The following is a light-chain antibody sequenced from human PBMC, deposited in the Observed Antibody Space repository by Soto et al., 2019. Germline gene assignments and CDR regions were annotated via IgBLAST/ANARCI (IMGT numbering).Light chain of an antibody. V-gene: IGLV2-11*01. Sequence: QSVLTQPRSVSGSPGQSVTISCTGTSSDVAAYNYVSWYQQHPGKVPKLMIYDVTKRPSGVPDRFSGSKSGNTASLTISGLHAEDEADYYCCSYAGSYTFVFGTGTNLTVL. J-gene: IGLJ1*01. CDR1: SSDVAAYNY. CDR3: CSYAGSYTFV. CDR2: DVT.